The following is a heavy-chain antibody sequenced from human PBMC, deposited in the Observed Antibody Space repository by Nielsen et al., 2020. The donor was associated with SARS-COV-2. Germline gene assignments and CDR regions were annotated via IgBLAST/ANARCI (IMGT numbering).Heavy chain of an antibody. Sequence: SETLSLTCSVSGGTINDYYWSWIRQPPGKGLEWIGYIYESGSANYNPSLKSRVNISVDTSKNQFSLRLSSVTAADTAVYYCARGLLLLWFGDSSKYYFDFWGPGTLVTVSS. CDR1: GGTINDYY. J-gene: IGHJ4*02. CDR3: ARGLLLLWFGDSSKYYFDF. V-gene: IGHV4-59*01. D-gene: IGHD3-10*01. CDR2: IYESGSA.